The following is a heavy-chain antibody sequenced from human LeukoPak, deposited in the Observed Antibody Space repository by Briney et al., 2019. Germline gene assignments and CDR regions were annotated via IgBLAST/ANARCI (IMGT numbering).Heavy chain of an antibody. CDR1: GYTFTAYA. V-gene: IGHV1-18*01. CDR3: ATIAVAAGTDFDY. CDR2: ISAYNGNT. Sequence: ASVKVSCKASGYTFTAYAMIWVRQAPGQGLEWMGWISAYNGNTNYAQKLQGRVTMTTDTSTSTAYMELRSLRSDDTAVYYCATIAVAAGTDFDYWGQGTLVTVSS. D-gene: IGHD6-13*01. J-gene: IGHJ4*02.